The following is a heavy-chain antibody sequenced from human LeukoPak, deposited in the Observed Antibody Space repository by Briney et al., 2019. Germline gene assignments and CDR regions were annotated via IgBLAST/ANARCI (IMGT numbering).Heavy chain of an antibody. J-gene: IGHJ4*02. Sequence: GGSLRLSCAASGFTFSSYAMSWVRQAPGKGLEWVSAISGSGGSTYYADSVKGRFTISRDNSKNTLYLQMNSLRAEDTAVYYCARDRIVYYYDSSADLGYWGQGTLVTVSS. D-gene: IGHD3-22*01. CDR2: ISGSGGST. CDR3: ARDRIVYYYDSSADLGY. CDR1: GFTFSSYA. V-gene: IGHV3-23*01.